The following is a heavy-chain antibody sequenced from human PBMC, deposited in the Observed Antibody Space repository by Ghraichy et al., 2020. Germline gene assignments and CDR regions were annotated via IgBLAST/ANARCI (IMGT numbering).Heavy chain of an antibody. Sequence: SQTLSLTCTVSGGSIGNNYWSWIRQPPGRGLDWIGSIYYTGDSTYSPSLKGRLTMSLDTSKNQLWLKLTSLTAADAAVYFCARNRPDDGFDVWGQGTLVTVSS. CDR3: ARNRPDDGFDV. CDR1: GGSIGNNY. D-gene: IGHD1-14*01. V-gene: IGHV4-59*01. CDR2: IYYTGDS. J-gene: IGHJ3*01.